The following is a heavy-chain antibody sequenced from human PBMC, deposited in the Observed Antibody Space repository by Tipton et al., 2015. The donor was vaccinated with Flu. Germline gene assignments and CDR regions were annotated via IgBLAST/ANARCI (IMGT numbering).Heavy chain of an antibody. V-gene: IGHV4-59*08. J-gene: IGHJ5*02. Sequence: TLSLTCTVSGDSVGSHFWNWIRQPPGKELEWIGYTHNSGITTYNPSLKSRVTVSLDTSKNQVSLKMTSVTAADTAVYYCARGRCSPGACNLRSSFDAWGQGTLVTAS. CDR3: ARGRCSPGACNLRSSFDA. CDR2: THNSGIT. CDR1: GDSVGSHF. D-gene: IGHD2/OR15-2a*01.